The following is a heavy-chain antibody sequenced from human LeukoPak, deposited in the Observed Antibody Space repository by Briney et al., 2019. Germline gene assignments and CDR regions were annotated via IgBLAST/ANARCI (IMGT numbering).Heavy chain of an antibody. CDR3: ARPAVPAAIRNYYYMDV. Sequence: PGGSLRLSCAASGFIFSSYGMHWVRQAPGKGLEWVAFIRYDGSKKYYADSVKGRFTISRDNAKNSLYLQMNSLRAEDTAVYYCARPAVPAAIRNYYYMDVWGKGTTVTISS. D-gene: IGHD2-2*01. CDR2: IRYDGSKK. J-gene: IGHJ6*03. CDR1: GFIFSSYG. V-gene: IGHV3-30*02.